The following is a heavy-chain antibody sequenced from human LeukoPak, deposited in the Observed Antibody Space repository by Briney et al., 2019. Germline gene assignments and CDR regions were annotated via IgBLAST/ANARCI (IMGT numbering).Heavy chain of an antibody. CDR2: IYSGGST. D-gene: IGHD3-3*01. J-gene: IGHJ4*02. Sequence: GGSLRLSCAASGFTVSSNYMSWVRQAPGKGLEWVSVIYSGGSTYYADSVKGRFTISRDNSKNTLYLQMNSLRAEDTAVYYCATEIYDVSVDYWGQGTLVTVSS. CDR3: ATEIYDVSVDY. V-gene: IGHV3-53*01. CDR1: GFTVSSNY.